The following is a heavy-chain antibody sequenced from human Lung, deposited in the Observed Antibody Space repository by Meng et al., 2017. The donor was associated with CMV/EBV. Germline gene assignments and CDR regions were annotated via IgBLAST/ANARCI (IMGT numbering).Heavy chain of an antibody. CDR1: GGSFSGYY. D-gene: IGHD3-3*01. V-gene: IGHV4-34*01. J-gene: IGHJ6*02. CDR2: INHSGST. Sequence: SETLSLXXAVYGGSFSGYYWSWIRQPPGKGLEWIGEINHSGSTNYNPSLKSRVTISVGTSKNQFSLKLSSVTAADTAVYYCARGRGFWSGSRYYYYGMDVWGQGTXVTVSS. CDR3: ARGRGFWSGSRYYYYGMDV.